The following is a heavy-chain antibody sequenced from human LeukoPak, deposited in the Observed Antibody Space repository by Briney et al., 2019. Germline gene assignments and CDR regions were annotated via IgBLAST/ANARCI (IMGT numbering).Heavy chain of an antibody. Sequence: RPGGSLRLSCAASGFTFDDYAMNWVRQVPGKGLEWVSAINWNGGGTGYADSVKGRFTISRDNAKNSLYLQMNSLRAEDTAVYYCARRRKYTSGYRVTELGSGYSDYWGQGTLVTVSS. CDR3: ARRRKYTSGYRVTELGSGYSDY. CDR2: INWNGGGT. D-gene: IGHD5-18*01. CDR1: GFTFDDYA. J-gene: IGHJ4*02. V-gene: IGHV3-20*04.